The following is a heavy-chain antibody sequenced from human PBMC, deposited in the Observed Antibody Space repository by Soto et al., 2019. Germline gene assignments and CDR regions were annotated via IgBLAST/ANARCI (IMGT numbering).Heavy chain of an antibody. V-gene: IGHV4-34*01. CDR2: INHSGST. Sequence: QVQLQQWGAGLLKPSETLSLTCAVYGGSFSGYYWSWIRQPPGKGLEWIGEINHSGSTNYNPSLKIRVTISVDTSKNQFSLKLSSVTAADTAVYYCARGRQYQRYNWFDPWGQGTLVTVSS. CDR3: ARGRQYQRYNWFDP. J-gene: IGHJ5*02. D-gene: IGHD2-2*01. CDR1: GGSFSGYY.